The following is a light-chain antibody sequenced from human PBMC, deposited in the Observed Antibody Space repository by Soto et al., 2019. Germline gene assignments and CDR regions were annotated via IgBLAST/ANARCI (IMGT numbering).Light chain of an antibody. V-gene: IGKV3-15*01. Sequence: EIVMTQSPATLSVSPGERATLSCRASQSISSNLAWYQQKPGQAPRLPIYATSTRATGIPARFSGSGSGTEFTLTISSLQSEDFAVYYCQQYYNWLGTFGQGTKVDIK. CDR1: QSISSN. CDR3: QQYYNWLGT. J-gene: IGKJ1*01. CDR2: ATS.